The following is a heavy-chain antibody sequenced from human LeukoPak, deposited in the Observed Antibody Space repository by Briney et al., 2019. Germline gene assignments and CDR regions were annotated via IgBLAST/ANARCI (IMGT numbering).Heavy chain of an antibody. J-gene: IGHJ4*02. Sequence: GGSLRLSCAASGFSFSIYAMSWVRQAPGKGLEWVSAIGGSGRTTYYADPVKGRFTISRDNSKNTLYLQMNSLRAEDTAVYYCAKDTCSGGSCYSGFDYWGQGTLVTVSS. CDR2: IGGSGRTT. CDR3: AKDTCSGGSCYSGFDY. V-gene: IGHV3-23*01. D-gene: IGHD2-15*01. CDR1: GFSFSIYA.